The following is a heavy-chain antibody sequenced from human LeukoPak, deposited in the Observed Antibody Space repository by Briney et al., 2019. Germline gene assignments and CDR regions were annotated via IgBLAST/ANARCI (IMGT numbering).Heavy chain of an antibody. CDR3: ARQPYRAGSYSNYADDY. Sequence: PSETLSLTCAVYGGSFSGYYWSWIRQPPGKGLEWIGEINHSGSTNYNPSLKSRVTISVDTSKNQFSLKLSSVTAADTAVYYCARQPYRAGSYSNYADDYWGQGTLVTVSS. D-gene: IGHD4-11*01. CDR1: GGSFSGYY. V-gene: IGHV4-34*01. CDR2: INHSGST. J-gene: IGHJ4*02.